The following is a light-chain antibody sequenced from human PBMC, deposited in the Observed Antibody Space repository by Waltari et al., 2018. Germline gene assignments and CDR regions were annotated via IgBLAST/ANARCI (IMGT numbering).Light chain of an antibody. CDR3: QSADSSGTLKWF. J-gene: IGLJ2*01. CDR1: ALPNLN. CDR2: KDK. Sequence: SSELTQPPSLSVSPGQTARITCSGDALPNLNTYWNQQKSGQAPLLTFYKDKQRHSGVPGRFSGSKSGTTVTLAVSGVQAEDEADYYCQSADSSGTLKWFFGGGTKLTVL. V-gene: IGLV3-25*03.